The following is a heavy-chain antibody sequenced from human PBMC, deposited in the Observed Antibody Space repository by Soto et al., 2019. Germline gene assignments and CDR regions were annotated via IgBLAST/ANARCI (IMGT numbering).Heavy chain of an antibody. CDR3: ARASSSSSAADY. CDR2: IYDSESA. J-gene: IGHJ4*02. V-gene: IGHV4-31*03. Sequence: QVQLQESGPGLVKPSQTLSLTCNVSGESISSGGYYWSWIRHHPRKGLEWIGYIYDSESAYYNPSLKSRFTISMDTSNNHFAMRLSSVTDADTAVYYCARASSSSSAADYWGQGTLVTVSS. D-gene: IGHD6-6*01. CDR1: GESISSGGYY.